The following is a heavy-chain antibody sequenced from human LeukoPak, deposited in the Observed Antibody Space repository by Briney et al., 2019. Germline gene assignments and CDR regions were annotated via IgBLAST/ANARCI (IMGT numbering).Heavy chain of an antibody. CDR3: AREAYSSGWYSPHAFDI. V-gene: IGHV3-74*01. J-gene: IGHJ3*02. D-gene: IGHD6-19*01. Sequence: PGGSLRLSCAASGFTFSSYWMHWVRQAPGKGLVWVSRINSDGSSTSYADSVKGRFTISRDNAKNTLYLQMNSLRAEDTAVYYCAREAYSSGWYSPHAFDIWGQGTMVTVSS. CDR1: GFTFSSYW. CDR2: INSDGSST.